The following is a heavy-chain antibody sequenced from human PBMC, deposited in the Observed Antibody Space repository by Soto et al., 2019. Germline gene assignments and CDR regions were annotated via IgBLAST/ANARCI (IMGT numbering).Heavy chain of an antibody. CDR3: ARSPSEYCSSTSCYNGPGHYYYYYGMDV. Sequence: QVQLVESGGGLVKPGGSLRLSCAASGFTFSDYYMSWIRQAPGKGLEWVSYISSSGSTIYYADSVKGRFTISRDNAKNSLYLQMNSLRAEDTAVYYCARSPSEYCSSTSCYNGPGHYYYYYGMDVWGQGTTVTVSS. CDR2: ISSSGSTI. D-gene: IGHD2-2*02. CDR1: GFTFSDYY. V-gene: IGHV3-11*01. J-gene: IGHJ6*02.